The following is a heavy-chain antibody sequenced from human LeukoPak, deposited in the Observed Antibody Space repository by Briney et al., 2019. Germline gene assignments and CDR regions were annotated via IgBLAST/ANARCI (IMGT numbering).Heavy chain of an antibody. CDR2: IYYSGST. D-gene: IGHD3-10*01. V-gene: IGHV4-30-4*01. Sequence: PSETLSLTCTVSGGSISSGDYYWSWIRQPPGKGLEWIGYIYYSGSTYYNPSLKSRVTISVDTSKNQFSLKLSSVTAADTAVYYCAREVSRYYYGPEVGYWGQGTLVTVSS. CDR3: AREVSRYYYGPEVGY. CDR1: GGSISSGDYY. J-gene: IGHJ4*02.